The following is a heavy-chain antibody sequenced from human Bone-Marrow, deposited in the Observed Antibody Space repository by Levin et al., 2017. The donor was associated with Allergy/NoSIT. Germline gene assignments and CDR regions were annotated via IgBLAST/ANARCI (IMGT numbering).Heavy chain of an antibody. CDR2: INTNTGNP. Sequence: ASVKVSCKASGYTFTSYAMNWVRQAPGQGLEWMGWINTNTGNPTYAQGFTGRFVFSLDTSVSTAYLQISSLKAEDTAVYYCARVCPIAAAGLVYYYYYMDGWGKGTTVTVSS. J-gene: IGHJ6*03. V-gene: IGHV7-4-1*02. CDR3: ARVCPIAAAGLVYYYYYMDG. CDR1: GYTFTSYA. D-gene: IGHD6-13*01.